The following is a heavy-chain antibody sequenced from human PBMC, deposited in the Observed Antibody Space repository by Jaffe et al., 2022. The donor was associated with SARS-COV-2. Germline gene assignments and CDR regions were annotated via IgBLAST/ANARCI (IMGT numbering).Heavy chain of an antibody. CDR2: ISYDGSNK. D-gene: IGHD5-18*01. CDR1: GFTFSSYA. V-gene: IGHV3-30-3*01. CDR3: ARDGGPDGSYGYDYFDY. J-gene: IGHJ4*02. Sequence: QVQLVESGGGVVQPGRSLRLSCAASGFTFSSYAMHWVRQAPGKGLEWVAVISYDGSNKYYADSVKGRFTISRDNSKNTLYLQMNSLRAEDTAVYYCARDGGPDGSYGYDYFDYWGQGTLVTVSS.